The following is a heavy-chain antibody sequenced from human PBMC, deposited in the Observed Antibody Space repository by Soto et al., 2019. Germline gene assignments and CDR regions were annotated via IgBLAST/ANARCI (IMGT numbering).Heavy chain of an antibody. V-gene: IGHV4-61*01. Sequence: PSETLSLTCTVSGGSVSSGSYYWSWIRQPPGKGLEWIGYIYYSGSTNYNPSLKSRVTISVDTSKNQFSLKLSSVTAADTAVYYCARFGEPAAMIRGADAFDIWGQGTMVTVSS. D-gene: IGHD2-2*01. CDR3: ARFGEPAAMIRGADAFDI. CDR1: GGSVSSGSYY. CDR2: IYYSGST. J-gene: IGHJ3*02.